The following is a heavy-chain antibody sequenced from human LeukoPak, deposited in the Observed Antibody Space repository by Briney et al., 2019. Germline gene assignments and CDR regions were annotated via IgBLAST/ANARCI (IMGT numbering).Heavy chain of an antibody. CDR1: GFTFNNYW. J-gene: IGHJ4*02. D-gene: IGHD1-26*01. Sequence: GGSLRLSCAASGFTFNNYWMHWVRQAPGKGLVWVSRINTDGSHTNYADSVKGRFTFSRDNAKNTLYLQMNSLRVEDTAVYYCARIKVGATGIDYWGQGTLVTVSS. CDR3: ARIKVGATGIDY. V-gene: IGHV3-74*01. CDR2: INTDGSHT.